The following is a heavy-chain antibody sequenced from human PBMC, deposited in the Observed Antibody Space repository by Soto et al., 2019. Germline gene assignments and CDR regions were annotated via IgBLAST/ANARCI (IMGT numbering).Heavy chain of an antibody. J-gene: IGHJ5*02. CDR1: GDSVSSNSAA. V-gene: IGHV6-1*01. CDR3: ARDFTSGLTGGERWFDL. D-gene: IGHD3-9*01. Sequence: SQTLSLTCAISGDSVSSNSAAWNWIRQSPSRGLEWLGRTYYRSKWYNDYAVSVKSRITINPDTSKNQFSLQLNSVTPEDTAVYYCARDFTSGLTGGERWFDLSGQAPLVTGSS. CDR2: TYYRSKWYN.